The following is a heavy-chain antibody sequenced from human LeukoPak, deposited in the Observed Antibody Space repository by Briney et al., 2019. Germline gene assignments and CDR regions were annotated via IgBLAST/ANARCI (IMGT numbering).Heavy chain of an antibody. D-gene: IGHD7-27*01. CDR2: ISTYNGNG. J-gene: IGHJ3*02. Sequence: ASVKVSCKASGYIFTSYGISWVRQAPGQGLEWMGWISTYNGNGNYAQKLQGRVTMTTDTSTSTVYMELRNLRSDDTAVYYCARRGTGAYDPFDIWGQGTMVTVSS. CDR1: GYIFTSYG. V-gene: IGHV1-18*01. CDR3: ARRGTGAYDPFDI.